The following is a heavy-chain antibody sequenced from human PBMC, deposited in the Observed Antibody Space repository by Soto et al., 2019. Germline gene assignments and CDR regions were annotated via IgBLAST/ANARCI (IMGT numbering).Heavy chain of an antibody. CDR1: GGSISSYY. Sequence: SETLSLTCTVSGGSISSYYWSWIRQPPGKGLEWIGYIYYSGSTNYNPSLKSRGTISVDTSKNQFSLKLSSVTAADTAVYYCARGVRGVINDYYYYYMDVWGKGTTVTVSS. D-gene: IGHD3-10*01. J-gene: IGHJ6*03. CDR3: ARGVRGVINDYYYYYMDV. V-gene: IGHV4-59*01. CDR2: IYYSGST.